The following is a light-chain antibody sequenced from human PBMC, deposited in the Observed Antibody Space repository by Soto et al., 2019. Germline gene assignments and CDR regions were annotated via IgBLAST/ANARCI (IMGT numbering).Light chain of an antibody. CDR2: DTS. CDR1: QSISN. V-gene: IGKV3-20*01. Sequence: ENVLTQSPGTLSVSPGERATLSCRASQSISNLAWYQQKPGQAPRLVIYDTSSRATGIPDRFSGSGSGTDFTLNISRLEPEDVAVYYCLQYGSWYTFGQGTKLEIK. CDR3: LQYGSWYT. J-gene: IGKJ2*01.